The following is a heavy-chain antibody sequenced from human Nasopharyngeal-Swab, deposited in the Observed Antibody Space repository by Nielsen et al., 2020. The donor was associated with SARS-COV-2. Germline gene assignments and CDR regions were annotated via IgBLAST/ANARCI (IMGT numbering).Heavy chain of an antibody. V-gene: IGHV5-51*01. D-gene: IGHD6-13*01. CDR2: TYPGDSDT. Sequence: GESLKISCKASGYNFATYWIGWVRQMPGEGLRWMGLTYPGDSDTRYSPSLQGQVTISADRSITTAYLQWSSLKASDTAMYYCARLPMRAASGRGAFDIWGQGTMVTVSS. CDR3: ARLPMRAASGRGAFDI. CDR1: GYNFATYW. J-gene: IGHJ3*02.